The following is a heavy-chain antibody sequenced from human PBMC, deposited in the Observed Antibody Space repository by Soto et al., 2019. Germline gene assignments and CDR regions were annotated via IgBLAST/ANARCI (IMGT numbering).Heavy chain of an antibody. CDR2: IIPIFGTA. CDR1: GGTFSSYA. CDR3: ARGMVRGVIINPRWFDP. V-gene: IGHV1-69*01. J-gene: IGHJ5*02. Sequence: QVQLVQSGAEVKKPGSSVKVSCKASGGTFSSYAISWVRQAPGQGLEWMGGIIPIFGTANYAQKFQGRVTITADESTSTAYMELSSLRTEDTAVYYCARGMVRGVIINPRWFDPWGQGTLVTVSS. D-gene: IGHD3-10*01.